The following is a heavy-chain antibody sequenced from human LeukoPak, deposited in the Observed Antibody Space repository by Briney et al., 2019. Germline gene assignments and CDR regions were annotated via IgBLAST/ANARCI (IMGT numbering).Heavy chain of an antibody. CDR1: GYTLTELS. CDR2: FDPEDGET. D-gene: IGHD3-10*01. Sequence: ASVKVSCKVSGYTLTELSMHWVRQAPGKGLEWMGGFDPEDGETIYAQKFQGRVTMTEDTSTDTAYMELSSLRSEDTAVYYCARGLLWFGELSSFGYWGQGTLVTVSS. CDR3: ARGLLWFGELSSFGY. J-gene: IGHJ4*02. V-gene: IGHV1-24*01.